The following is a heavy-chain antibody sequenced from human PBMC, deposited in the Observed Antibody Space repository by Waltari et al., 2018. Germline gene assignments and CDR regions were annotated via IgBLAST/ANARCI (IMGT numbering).Heavy chain of an antibody. CDR2: ISSSSSYI. V-gene: IGHV3-21*01. CDR3: ASFMWNSYGYGGYYFDY. J-gene: IGHJ4*02. D-gene: IGHD5-18*01. CDR1: GFTFSSYS. Sequence: EVQLVESGGGLVKPGGSLRLSCAASGFTFSSYSMNWVRRAPGKGLEWVLSISSSSSYIYYADSVKGRFTISRDNAKNSLYLQMNSLRAEDTAVYYCASFMWNSYGYGGYYFDYWGQGTLVTVSS.